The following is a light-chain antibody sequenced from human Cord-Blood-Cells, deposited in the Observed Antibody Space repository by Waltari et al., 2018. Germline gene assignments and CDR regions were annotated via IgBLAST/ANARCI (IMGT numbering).Light chain of an antibody. CDR2: GAS. V-gene: IGKV3-20*01. Sequence: EIVLTQSPGTLSLSPGERATLSCRASQSVSSSYLAWYQQKPGQATRLLIYGASSRATGIPDMFRCSGSGTDFTLTISRLEPEDFAVYYCQQYGSSPWTFGQGTKVEIK. CDR1: QSVSSSY. J-gene: IGKJ1*01. CDR3: QQYGSSPWT.